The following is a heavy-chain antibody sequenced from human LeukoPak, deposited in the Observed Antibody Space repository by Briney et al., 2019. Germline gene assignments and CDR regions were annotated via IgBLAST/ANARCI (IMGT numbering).Heavy chain of an antibody. D-gene: IGHD3-3*01. J-gene: IGHJ4*02. CDR3: AKETSRPYYDFWSGYYRGLKIDY. CDR1: GFTFSSYG. Sequence: GGSLRLSCAASGFTFSSYGMHWVRQAPGKGLEWVAVISYVGSNKYYADSVKGRFTISRDNSKNTLYLQMNSLRAEDTAVYYCAKETSRPYYDFWSGYYRGLKIDYWGQGTLVTVSS. CDR2: ISYVGSNK. V-gene: IGHV3-30*18.